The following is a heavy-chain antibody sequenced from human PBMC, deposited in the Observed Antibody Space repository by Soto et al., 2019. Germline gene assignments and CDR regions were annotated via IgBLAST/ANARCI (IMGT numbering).Heavy chain of an antibody. CDR2: IIPIFGTA. CDR3: ASEGRAAAEYYGMDV. V-gene: IGHV1-69*13. J-gene: IGHJ6*02. D-gene: IGHD2-2*01. CDR1: GYTFTSYG. Sequence: SVKVSCKASGYTFTSYGISWVRQAPGQGLEWMGGIIPIFGTANYAQKFQGRVTITADESTSTAYMELSSLRSEDTAVYYCASEGRAAAEYYGMDVWGQGTTVTVSS.